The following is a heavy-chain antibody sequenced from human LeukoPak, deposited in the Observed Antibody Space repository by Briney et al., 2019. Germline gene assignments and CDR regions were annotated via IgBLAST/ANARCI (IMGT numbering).Heavy chain of an antibody. Sequence: ASVKVSCKASGDTFTSYGISWVRQAPGQGLEWMGWISAYNGNTNYAQKLQGRVTMTTDTSTSTAYMELRSLRSDDTAVYYCARPYSSGWYSGYWGQGTLVTVSS. J-gene: IGHJ4*02. CDR1: GDTFTSYG. D-gene: IGHD6-19*01. V-gene: IGHV1-18*01. CDR3: ARPYSSGWYSGY. CDR2: ISAYNGNT.